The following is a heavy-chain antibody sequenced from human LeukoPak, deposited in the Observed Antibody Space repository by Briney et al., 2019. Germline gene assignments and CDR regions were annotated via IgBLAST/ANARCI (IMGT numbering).Heavy chain of an antibody. D-gene: IGHD3-22*01. CDR3: ARGPYYFDSSAAFDI. Sequence: SQTLSLTCTVSDGSLSSGDFYWSWIRQPAGKGLEWIGRIYTSGSTNYNPSLKSRVTISVDASKNQFSLKLSSVTAADTAVYYCARGPYYFDSSAAFDIWGQGTMVTVSS. J-gene: IGHJ3*02. CDR2: IYTSGST. V-gene: IGHV4-61*02. CDR1: DGSLSSGDFY.